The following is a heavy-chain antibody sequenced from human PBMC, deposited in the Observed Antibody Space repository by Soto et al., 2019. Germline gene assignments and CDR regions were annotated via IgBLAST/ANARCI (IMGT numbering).Heavy chain of an antibody. V-gene: IGHV1-3*01. D-gene: IGHD6-19*01. CDR1: GYTFSNYG. Sequence: ASVKVSCKASGYTFSNYGIHWVRQAPGQRLEWMGWINAGNGNTKYSQKFQDRVTITRDTSATTAYMELSNLRSEDTAVFYCARSGYSSGWYNGYFEMGGPGTLVTISS. CDR3: ARSGYSSGWYNGYFEM. J-gene: IGHJ2*01. CDR2: INAGNGNT.